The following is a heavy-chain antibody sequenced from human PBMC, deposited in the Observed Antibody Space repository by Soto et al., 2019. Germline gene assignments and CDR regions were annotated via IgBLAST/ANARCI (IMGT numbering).Heavy chain of an antibody. CDR3: ATGDRAVALVGWFDP. Sequence: QVHLEQSGAEVKKPGSSVKVSCKFSGGTFSSYVIIWVRQAPGQGLEWMGGIIPVSGTANYAQKFHGRVTISADAATNTASMELSSVRFDDTAVYYCATGDRAVALVGWFDPWGQGTLVTVSS. CDR2: IIPVSGTA. D-gene: IGHD2-8*02. V-gene: IGHV1-69*01. CDR1: GGTFSSYV. J-gene: IGHJ5*02.